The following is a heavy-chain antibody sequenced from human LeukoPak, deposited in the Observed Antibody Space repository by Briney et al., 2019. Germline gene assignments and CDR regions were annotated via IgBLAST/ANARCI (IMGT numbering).Heavy chain of an antibody. CDR2: INHSGST. J-gene: IGHJ4*02. D-gene: IGHD4-17*01. V-gene: IGHV4-34*01. CDR1: GGSFSGYY. CDR3: VRFVYDDYAFDY. Sequence: SETLSLTCAVYGGSFSGYYWSWIRQPPGKGLEWIGEINHSGSTNYNPSLKSRVTISVDTSKNQFSLKLSSATAADTAMYFCVRFVYDDYAFDYWGQGTLVTVSS.